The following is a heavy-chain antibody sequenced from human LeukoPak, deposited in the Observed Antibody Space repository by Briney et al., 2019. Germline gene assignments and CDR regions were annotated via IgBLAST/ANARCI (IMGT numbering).Heavy chain of an antibody. Sequence: GGSLTLSCAASGFIFSSYSMNWVRQAPGKGLEWVSSISSSSTYIYYADSMKGRFTISRDNAKKSLYLQMNSLRAEDTAVYYCARTTGEVWGWGAPEYSDRWLPFDYWGQGTLVTVSS. D-gene: IGHD6-13*01. CDR2: ISSSSTYI. CDR1: GFIFSSYS. V-gene: IGHV3-21*01. CDR3: ARTTGEVWGWGAPEYSDRWLPFDY. J-gene: IGHJ4*02.